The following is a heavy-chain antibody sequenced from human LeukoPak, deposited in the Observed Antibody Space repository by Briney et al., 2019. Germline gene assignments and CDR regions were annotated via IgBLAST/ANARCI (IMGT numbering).Heavy chain of an antibody. CDR3: ARGGEFTMIGTPFDY. V-gene: IGHV4-30-4*08. D-gene: IGHD3-22*01. CDR1: GGSISSGDYY. CDR2: IYYSGST. J-gene: IGHJ4*02. Sequence: PWETLSLTCTVSGGSISSGDYYWSWIRQPPGKGLEWIGYIYYSGSTYYNPSLKSRVTISVDTSKNQFSLKLSSVTAADTAVYYCARGGEFTMIGTPFDYWGQGTLVTVSS.